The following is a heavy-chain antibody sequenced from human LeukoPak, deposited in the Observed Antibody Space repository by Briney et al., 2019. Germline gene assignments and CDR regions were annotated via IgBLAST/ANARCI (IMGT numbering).Heavy chain of an antibody. CDR3: ARGIVSPRFYDYMDV. CDR2: FFATGST. Sequence: SETLSPTCTVSGGSINSGNYYWTWIRQPAGKGLEWIGRFFATGSTSSSHNPSLSGRASISVDTSKNQFSLELNSVTAADSAVYFCARGIVSPRFYDYMDVWGKGTTVTVSS. J-gene: IGHJ6*03. CDR1: GGSINSGNYY. V-gene: IGHV4-61*02. D-gene: IGHD1-26*01.